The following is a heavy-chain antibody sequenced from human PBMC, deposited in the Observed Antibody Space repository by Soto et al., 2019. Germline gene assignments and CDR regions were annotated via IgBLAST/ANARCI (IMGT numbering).Heavy chain of an antibody. D-gene: IGHD6-6*01. CDR1: GFTFSSYA. V-gene: IGHV3-23*01. CDR2: ISGSGGST. J-gene: IGHJ6*02. Sequence: GGSLRLSCAASGFTFSSYAMSWVHQAPGKGLEWVSAISGSGGSTYYADSVKGRFTISRDNSKNTLYLQMNSLRAEDTAVYYCARSEYSSSSPYYYGMDVWGQGTTVTVSS. CDR3: ARSEYSSSSPYYYGMDV.